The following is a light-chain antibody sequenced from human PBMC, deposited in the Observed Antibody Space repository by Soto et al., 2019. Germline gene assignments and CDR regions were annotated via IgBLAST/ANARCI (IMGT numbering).Light chain of an antibody. J-gene: IGLJ2*01. CDR1: SSNIGAGYD. CDR3: QSYDSSLSGYVV. CDR2: GNS. V-gene: IGLV1-40*01. Sequence: QLVLTQPPSVPGAPGQRVTISCTGSSSNIGAGYDVHWYQQLPGTAPKLLIYGNSNRPSGVPDRFSGSKSGTSASLAITGLQAEDEADYYCQSYDSSLSGYVVFGGGTNLTVL.